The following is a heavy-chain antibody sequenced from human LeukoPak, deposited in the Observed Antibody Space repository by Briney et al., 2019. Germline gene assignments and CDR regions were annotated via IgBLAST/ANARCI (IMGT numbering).Heavy chain of an antibody. CDR3: ARARAPVTRISSFDI. V-gene: IGHV3-7*01. CDR2: IKQDGSEK. D-gene: IGHD4-17*01. J-gene: IGHJ3*02. Sequence: GGSLRLSCVASGFTFSSRDRMTWVRQAPGKGLEWVANIKQDGSEKNYVDSVKGRFTISRDNAKNSVDLQMNSLRVEDTAVYYCARARAPVTRISSFDIWGQGTMVTVSS. CDR1: GFTFSSRDR.